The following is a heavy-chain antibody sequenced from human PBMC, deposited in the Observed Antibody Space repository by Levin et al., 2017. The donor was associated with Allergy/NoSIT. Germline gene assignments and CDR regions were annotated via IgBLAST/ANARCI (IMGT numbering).Heavy chain of an antibody. J-gene: IGHJ3*02. V-gene: IGHV4-34*01. Sequence: SQTLSLTCAVYGVPLSGVHWSWLRQPPGMGLEWIGDISHSGSTDYNPSLESRVTISVDTSNNQFSLKMTSVIAADTAVYYCARRPDGFDIWGQGTMVTVSS. D-gene: IGHD5-24*01. CDR3: ARRPDGFDI. CDR2: ISHSGST. CDR1: GVPLSGVH.